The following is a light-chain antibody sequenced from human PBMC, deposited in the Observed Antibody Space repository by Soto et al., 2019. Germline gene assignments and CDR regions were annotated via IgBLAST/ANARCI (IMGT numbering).Light chain of an antibody. CDR1: SSNIGSNT. V-gene: IGLV1-44*01. CDR2: SST. J-gene: IGLJ2*01. Sequence: QSVLTQPPSASGTPGPRVTISCSGSSSNIGSNTVNWYQQLPGTAPKLLTYSSTQRPSGVPDRFSGSKSGTSASLAISGLQCEDEADYYCAAWDDSLNGVVFGGGTKLTVL. CDR3: AAWDDSLNGVV.